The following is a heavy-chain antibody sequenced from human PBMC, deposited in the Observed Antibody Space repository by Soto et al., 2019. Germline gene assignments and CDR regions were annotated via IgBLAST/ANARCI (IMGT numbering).Heavy chain of an antibody. D-gene: IGHD3-16*02. CDR3: ARGDLSDYVWGSYRSKGRDV. V-gene: IGHV4-59*01. J-gene: IGHJ6*02. Sequence: SETLSLTCTVSGGSISSYYWSWIRQPPGKGLEWIGYIYYSGSTNYNPSLKSRVTISVDTSKNQFSLKLSSVTAADTAVYYCARGDLSDYVWGSYRSKGRDVWGQGTTVTVSS. CDR2: IYYSGST. CDR1: GGSISSYY.